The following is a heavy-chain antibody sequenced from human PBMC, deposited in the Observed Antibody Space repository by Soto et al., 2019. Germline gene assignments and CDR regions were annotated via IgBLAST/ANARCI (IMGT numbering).Heavy chain of an antibody. CDR2: IIPIFGTA. Sequence: QVQLVQSGAEVKKPGASVKVSCKASGGTFSSYAISRVRQAPGQGLEWMGGIIPIFGTANCAQNFQGRVTITADESTSTAYMELSSLRSEDRAVYYCAGEAIGVGHFNLWGRGTLVTVSS. D-gene: IGHD2-15*01. J-gene: IGHJ2*01. V-gene: IGHV1-69*01. CDR3: AGEAIGVGHFNL. CDR1: GGTFSSYA.